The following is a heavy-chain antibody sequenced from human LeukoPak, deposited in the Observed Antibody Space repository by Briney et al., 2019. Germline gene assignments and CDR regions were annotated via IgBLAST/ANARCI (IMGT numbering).Heavy chain of an antibody. J-gene: IGHJ3*02. V-gene: IGHV1-8*01. CDR2: MNPNSGNT. CDR3: ARDFGLNSGLNT. D-gene: IGHD4-23*01. Sequence: ASVKVSCKASGYTFTSYDINWVRQATGQGLEWMGWMNPNSGNTGYAQKFQGRVTMTRNTSISTAYMELSSLRSEDTAVYYCARDFGLNSGLNTWGQGTRVTVPS. CDR1: GYTFTSYD.